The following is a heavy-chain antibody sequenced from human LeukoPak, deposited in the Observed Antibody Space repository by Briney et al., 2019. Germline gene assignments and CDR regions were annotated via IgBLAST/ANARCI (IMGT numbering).Heavy chain of an antibody. J-gene: IGHJ5*02. CDR2: IIPIFGTA. Sequence: ASVTVSCTASGGTFSSYAISWVRQAPGQGLEWMGGIIPIFGTANYAQKFQGRVTITADESTSTAYMELSSLRSEDTAVYYCARGRGDYVLNWFDPWGQGTLVTVSS. V-gene: IGHV1-69*01. D-gene: IGHD4-17*01. CDR3: ARGRGDYVLNWFDP. CDR1: GGTFSSYA.